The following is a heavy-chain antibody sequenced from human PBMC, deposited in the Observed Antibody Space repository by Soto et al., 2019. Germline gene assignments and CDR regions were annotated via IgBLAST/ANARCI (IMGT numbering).Heavy chain of an antibody. CDR3: ARASSDSSGYYPR. Sequence: SETLSLTCTVSGGSISSGGYYWSWIRQHPGKGLEWIGYIYYSGSTYYNPSLKSRVTISVDTSKNQFSLKLSSVTAADTAVYYCARASSDSSGYYPRWGQGTLVNVSS. CDR1: GGSISSGGYY. CDR2: IYYSGST. J-gene: IGHJ4*02. D-gene: IGHD3-22*01. V-gene: IGHV4-31*03.